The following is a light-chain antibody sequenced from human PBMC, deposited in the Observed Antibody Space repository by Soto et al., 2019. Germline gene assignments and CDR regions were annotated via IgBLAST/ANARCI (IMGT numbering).Light chain of an antibody. V-gene: IGKV3-15*01. Sequence: EIVVTHSPATLSVSPGERATLSCRASQSLDSNLARYRQKPGQAPRPLIYDATTRATGIPARFSGSGSGTEFTLTISSLQSEDFAIYYCQQYKSWPFTFGPGTKVEIK. CDR3: QQYKSWPFT. CDR2: DAT. CDR1: QSLDSN. J-gene: IGKJ3*01.